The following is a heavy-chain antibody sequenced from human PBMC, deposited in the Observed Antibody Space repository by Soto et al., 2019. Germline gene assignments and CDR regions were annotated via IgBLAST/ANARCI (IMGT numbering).Heavy chain of an antibody. Sequence: SVKVSCKSSGYAFINYFVHWVRQAPGQGLEWMGGIIPIFGTANYAQKFQGRVTITADESTSTAYMELSSLRSEDTAVYYCARSTCSSTSCFTFDYWGQGTLVTVSS. CDR3: ARSTCSSTSCFTFDY. V-gene: IGHV1-69*13. D-gene: IGHD2-2*01. J-gene: IGHJ4*02. CDR2: IIPIFGTA. CDR1: GYAFINYF.